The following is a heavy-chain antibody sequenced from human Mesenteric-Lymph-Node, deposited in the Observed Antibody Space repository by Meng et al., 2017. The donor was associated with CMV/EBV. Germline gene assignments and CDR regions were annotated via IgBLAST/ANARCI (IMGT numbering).Heavy chain of an antibody. J-gene: IGHJ5*02. CDR2: MTNSDSQI. Sequence: GESLKISCVASGFTFSSYTMNWVRQAPGKGLEWVASMTNSDSQIYYADSVKGRFTISRDNAKDSLYLQMNSLRAEDTAVYYCARDYYNSSGWGGFDPWGQGALVTVSS. D-gene: IGHD3-22*01. V-gene: IGHV3-21*01. CDR1: GFTFSSYT. CDR3: ARDYYNSSGWGGFDP.